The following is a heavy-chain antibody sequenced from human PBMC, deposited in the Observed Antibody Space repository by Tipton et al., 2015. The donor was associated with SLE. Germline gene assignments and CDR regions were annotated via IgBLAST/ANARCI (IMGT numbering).Heavy chain of an antibody. CDR1: EYSLTNYW. CDR3: ARRPSGYFPFET. V-gene: IGHV5-51*03. D-gene: IGHD5-18*01. Sequence: QSGPEVKKAGESLQISCKGPEYSLTNYWIGWVRQLPGKGLEWMGVIYPADSDTRYSPSFQGHVTISADTSTDTAYLQWSSLKASDSGMYYCARRPSGYFPFETWGKGTLVTVSS. CDR2: IYPADSDT. J-gene: IGHJ5*02.